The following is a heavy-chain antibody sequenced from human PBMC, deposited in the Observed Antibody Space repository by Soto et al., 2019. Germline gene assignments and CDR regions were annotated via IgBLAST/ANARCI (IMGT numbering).Heavy chain of an antibody. CDR3: ARGEEYYGSGSYYNGGGWFDP. Sequence: SETLSLTCAVSSGSISSSNWWSWVRQPPGKGLEWIGEIYHSGSTNYNPSLKSRVTISVDKSKNQFSLKLSSVTAADTAVYYCARGEEYYGSGSYYNGGGWFDPWGQGTLVTVSS. CDR2: IYHSGST. J-gene: IGHJ5*02. CDR1: SGSISSSNW. D-gene: IGHD3-10*01. V-gene: IGHV4-4*02.